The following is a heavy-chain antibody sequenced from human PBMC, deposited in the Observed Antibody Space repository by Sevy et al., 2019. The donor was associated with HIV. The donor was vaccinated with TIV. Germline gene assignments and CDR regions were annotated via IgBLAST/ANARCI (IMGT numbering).Heavy chain of an antibody. CDR2: ISSSGSTI. Sequence: GGSLRLSCAASGFTFSDYYMSWIHQAPGKGLEWVSYISSSGSTIYYADSVKGRFTISRDNAKNSLYLQMNSLRAEDTAVYYCAREAYSSGSPYYFDYWGQGTLVTVSS. D-gene: IGHD6-19*01. V-gene: IGHV3-11*01. CDR3: AREAYSSGSPYYFDY. J-gene: IGHJ4*02. CDR1: GFTFSDYY.